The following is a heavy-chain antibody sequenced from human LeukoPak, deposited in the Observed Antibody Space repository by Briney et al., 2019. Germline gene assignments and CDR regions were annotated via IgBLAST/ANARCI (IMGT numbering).Heavy chain of an antibody. CDR3: ARDGDLSPFDY. CDR2: ISRSSSTI. J-gene: IGHJ4*02. CDR1: GFTFSSYS. V-gene: IGHV3-48*01. Sequence: GGSLRLSCAASGFTFSSYSMNWVRQAPGKGLEWVSYISRSSSTIYYADSVKGRFTISRDNAKNSLYLQMNSLRAEDTAVYYCARDGDLSPFDYWGQGTLVTVSS. D-gene: IGHD3-16*01.